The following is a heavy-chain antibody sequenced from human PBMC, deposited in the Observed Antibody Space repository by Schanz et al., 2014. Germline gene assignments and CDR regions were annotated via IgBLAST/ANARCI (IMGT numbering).Heavy chain of an antibody. CDR3: ARKGMPPIWSGYPYFFDF. J-gene: IGHJ4*02. D-gene: IGHD3-3*01. Sequence: QVQLQQWGAGLLKPSETLSLTCAVYGGSFSGYFWSWTRQSPEKGLEWIGEISHSGRTTYNPSLKSRATISVDTSKNQFFLKLSSVAAADTAVYYCARKGMPPIWSGYPYFFDFWGQGTLVTVSS. CDR2: ISHSGRT. CDR1: GGSFSGYF. V-gene: IGHV4-34*01.